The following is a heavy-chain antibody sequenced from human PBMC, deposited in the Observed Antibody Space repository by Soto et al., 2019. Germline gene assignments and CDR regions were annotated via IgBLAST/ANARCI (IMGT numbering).Heavy chain of an antibody. CDR3: ARGKGMEQNYYYQGMDV. V-gene: IGHV1-3*01. Sequence: QVQVVQSGAEVKKPGASVKISCKASGYTFTTYAMHWVRQAPGQGLEWMAWINAGNGNTRYSPKFQGRVTSSRDTSASTAYMELRSLRSEDTAVYYCARGKGMEQNYYYQGMDVWGQGTTVTVS. CDR2: INAGNGNT. J-gene: IGHJ6*02. D-gene: IGHD3-10*01. CDR1: GYTFTTYA.